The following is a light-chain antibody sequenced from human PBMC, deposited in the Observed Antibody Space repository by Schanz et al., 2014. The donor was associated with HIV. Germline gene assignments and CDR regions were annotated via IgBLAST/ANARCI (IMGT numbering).Light chain of an antibody. CDR3: SSYAGSTNYV. J-gene: IGLJ1*01. CDR1: SSDIGVYNY. V-gene: IGLV2-14*03. Sequence: QSVLTQPASVSGSPGQSITISCTGTSSDIGVYNYLSWYQQHPGKAPKFMIYDISNRPSGVSNRFSVSKSGNTASLTISGLQAEDEADYYCSSYAGSTNYVFGTGTKLTVL. CDR2: DIS.